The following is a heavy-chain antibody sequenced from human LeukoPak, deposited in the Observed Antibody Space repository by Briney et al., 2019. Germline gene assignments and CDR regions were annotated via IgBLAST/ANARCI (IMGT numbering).Heavy chain of an antibody. V-gene: IGHV1-18*01. CDR3: ARGVDEQGY. J-gene: IGHJ4*02. CDR2: ISAYNGNT. Sequence: ASVKVSCKASGYTFTSYGISWVRQAPGQGLEWMGWISAYNGNTNYAQKLQGRVTMTRNTSISTAYMELSSLRSEDTAVYYCARGVDEQGYWGQGTLVTVSS. D-gene: IGHD3-9*01. CDR1: GYTFTSYG.